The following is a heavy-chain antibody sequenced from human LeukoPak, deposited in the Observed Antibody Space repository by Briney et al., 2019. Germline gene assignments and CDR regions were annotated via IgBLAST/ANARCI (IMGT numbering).Heavy chain of an antibody. Sequence: PGGSLRLSCAASGFTFSSYGMHWVRQAPGKGLEWVAVIWYDGSKKYYADSVKGRFTISRDNSKNTLYLQMNSLRAEDTAVYYCAKSEQDVTMIVVVLGFYFDYWGQGTLVTVSS. CDR2: IWYDGSKK. CDR1: GFTFSSYG. V-gene: IGHV3-33*06. CDR3: AKSEQDVTMIVVVLGFYFDY. J-gene: IGHJ4*02. D-gene: IGHD3-22*01.